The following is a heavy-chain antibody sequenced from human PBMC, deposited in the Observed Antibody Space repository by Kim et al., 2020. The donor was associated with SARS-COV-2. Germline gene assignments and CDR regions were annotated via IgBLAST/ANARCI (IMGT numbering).Heavy chain of an antibody. V-gene: IGHV3-30*18. J-gene: IGHJ4*02. CDR3: VKDGSKRIVADMFYFAD. Sequence: GGSLRLSCAISGFTLNTYGVHWVRQAPGKGLEWVAVISEDGHKTQYAESVKGRFTISTDDSKKTIYLQMNSLRRDDTALYYCVKDGSKRIVADMFYFADWGQGALVIFSS. CDR2: ISEDGHKT. D-gene: IGHD5-12*01. CDR1: GFTLNTYG.